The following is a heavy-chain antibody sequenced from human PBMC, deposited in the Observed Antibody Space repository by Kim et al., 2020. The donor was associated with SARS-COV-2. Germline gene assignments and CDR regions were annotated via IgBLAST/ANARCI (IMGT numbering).Heavy chain of an antibody. CDR1: GYTLTELS. V-gene: IGHV1-24*01. Sequence: ASVKVSCKVSGYTLTELSMHWVRQAPGKGLEWMGGFDPEDGETIYAQKFQGRVTMTEDTSTDTAYMELSSLRSEDTAVYYCATDVVVAGSPTEYHYYYGIDVWGQGTTVTVSS. J-gene: IGHJ6*02. CDR2: FDPEDGET. D-gene: IGHD6-19*01. CDR3: ATDVVVAGSPTEYHYYYGIDV.